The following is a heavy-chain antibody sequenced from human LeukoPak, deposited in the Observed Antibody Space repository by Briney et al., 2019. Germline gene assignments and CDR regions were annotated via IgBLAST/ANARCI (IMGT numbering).Heavy chain of an antibody. V-gene: IGHV4-30-4*08. J-gene: IGHJ4*02. Sequence: SQTLSLTCTVSGGSISNGDYYWSWIRQPPGKGLEWIGYIYYSGSTYYNPSLKSRVTISVDTSKNQFSLKLSSVTAADTAVYYCAGYSSSWYGYYWGQGTLVTVSS. CDR1: GGSISNGDYY. D-gene: IGHD6-13*01. CDR2: IYYSGST. CDR3: AGYSSSWYGYY.